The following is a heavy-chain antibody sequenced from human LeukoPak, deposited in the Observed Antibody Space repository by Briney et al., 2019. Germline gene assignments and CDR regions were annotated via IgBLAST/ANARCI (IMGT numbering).Heavy chain of an antibody. V-gene: IGHV3-23*01. Sequence: GGSLRLSCAASGFTFSSYAMSWVRQAPGKGLEWVSAISGSGGSTYYADSVKGRFTISRDNSKNTLYLQMNSLRAEDTAVYYCAKDPYYGSGSWEYYFDYWGQGTLVTVSS. CDR3: AKDPYYGSGSWEYYFDY. J-gene: IGHJ4*02. CDR1: GFTFSSYA. CDR2: ISGSGGST. D-gene: IGHD3-10*01.